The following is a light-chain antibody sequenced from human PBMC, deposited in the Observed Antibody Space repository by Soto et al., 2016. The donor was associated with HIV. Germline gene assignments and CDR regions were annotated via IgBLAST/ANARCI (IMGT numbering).Light chain of an antibody. Sequence: SYELTQPPSVSVSPGQTATITCSGEKLGDKFASWYQQKPGQSPLLVIYQDNKRPSGIPERFSGSNSGNTATLTISGTQAVDEADYYCQAWDSNTVVFGGGTKLTVL. CDR2: QDN. CDR3: QAWDSNTVV. V-gene: IGLV3-1*01. CDR1: KLGDKF. J-gene: IGLJ2*01.